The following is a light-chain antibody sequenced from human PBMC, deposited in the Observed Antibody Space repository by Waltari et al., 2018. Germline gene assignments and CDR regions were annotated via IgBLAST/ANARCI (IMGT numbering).Light chain of an antibody. CDR1: QGISSY. CDR2: AAS. V-gene: IGKV1-8*01. Sequence: AIRITQSPSSLSASTGDRVIITCRASQGISSYLAWYQQKPGKAPKLLIYAASTLQSGVPSRFSGSGSGTDFTLTISCLQSEDFATYYCQQYYSYPYTFGQGTKLEIK. CDR3: QQYYSYPYT. J-gene: IGKJ2*01.